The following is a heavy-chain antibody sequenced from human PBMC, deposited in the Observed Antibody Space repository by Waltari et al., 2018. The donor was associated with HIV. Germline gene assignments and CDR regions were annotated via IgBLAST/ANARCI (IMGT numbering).Heavy chain of an antibody. J-gene: IGHJ6*02. Sequence: QVQVVQSGGGVVQPGRSLRLSCAGAGFTFSRDGMHWVRVAPGKDVECVALIWYDGSNKDYADSGKGRCGISRDNSKNTVDLQMNSLRAEDTAVYYCARDRSSSWYGKDYYYFGMDVWGQGTTVTVSS. CDR3: ARDRSSSWYGKDYYYFGMDV. CDR1: GFTFSRDG. D-gene: IGHD6-13*01. CDR2: IWYDGSNK. V-gene: IGHV3-33*01.